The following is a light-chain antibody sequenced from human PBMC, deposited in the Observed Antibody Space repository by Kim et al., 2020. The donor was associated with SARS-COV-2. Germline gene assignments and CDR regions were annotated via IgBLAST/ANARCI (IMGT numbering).Light chain of an antibody. CDR3: AAWDDSLSGSWV. CDR2: RNN. CDR1: SSNIGSNY. V-gene: IGLV1-47*01. Sequence: VTICCSGGSSNIGSNYVYWYQRLPGAAPKLLICRNNQRPSGVPDRFSGSKSGTSASLAISGLRSEDEADYYWAAWDDSLSGSWVFGGGTQLTVL. J-gene: IGLJ3*02.